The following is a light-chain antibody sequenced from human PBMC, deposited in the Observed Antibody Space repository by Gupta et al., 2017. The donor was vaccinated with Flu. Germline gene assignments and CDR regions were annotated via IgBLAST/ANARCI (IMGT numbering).Light chain of an antibody. Sequence: EIVLTQSPGTLSLSPGERATLSCRASQSVTSSYLAWYQQKPGQAPRLLIYDASSRATGIPERFSGSGSGTDFTLTISRLEPEDFAVYYCQQYGSSFTFGPGTKVDTK. CDR3: QQYGSSFT. CDR2: DAS. V-gene: IGKV3-20*01. J-gene: IGKJ3*01. CDR1: QSVTSSY.